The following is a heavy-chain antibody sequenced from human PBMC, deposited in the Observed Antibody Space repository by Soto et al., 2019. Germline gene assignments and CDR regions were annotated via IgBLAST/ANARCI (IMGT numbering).Heavy chain of an antibody. V-gene: IGHV3-48*02. CDR2: NSRSSDTI. J-gene: IGHJ4*02. CDR1: GFTFSSYS. CDR3: ARDDGPFIAATGEFDY. Sequence: EVQLVESGGGLVQPGGSLRLSCSASGFTFSSYSMNWVRHAPGEGLEWVSYNSRSSDTIYYADSVKGRFTISRDNAKNSLYLQMARLRDEDTAVYYCARDDGPFIAATGEFDYWGQGTLVTVSS. D-gene: IGHD6-13*01.